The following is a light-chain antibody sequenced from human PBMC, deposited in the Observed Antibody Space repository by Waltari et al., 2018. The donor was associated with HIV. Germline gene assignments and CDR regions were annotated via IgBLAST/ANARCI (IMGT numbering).Light chain of an antibody. J-gene: IGLJ2*01. CDR3: QSSDNTASHEL. CDR2: KDT. CDR1: ALSKQY. V-gene: IGLV3-25*03. Sequence: SRDLTQPPSVSVSPGQTARITCSGDALSKQYSYWYQQKAGQAPVLVIFKDTERPSGIPERFSASRSGTTVTLTITSVEAEDEAEYFCQSSDNTASHELVGGGTKLTVL.